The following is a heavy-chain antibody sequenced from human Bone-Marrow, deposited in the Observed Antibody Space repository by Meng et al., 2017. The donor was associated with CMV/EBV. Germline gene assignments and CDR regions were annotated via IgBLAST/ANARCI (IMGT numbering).Heavy chain of an antibody. CDR3: ARGRYSYGYGAFDI. V-gene: IGHV1-2*02. J-gene: IGHJ3*02. CDR1: GYTFTGYY. D-gene: IGHD5-18*01. CDR2: INPNSGGT. Sequence: ASVKVSCKDSGYTFTGYYMHWVRQAPGQGLEWMGWINPNSGGTNYAQKFQGRVTMTRDTSISTAYMELSRLRSDDTAVYYCARGRYSYGYGAFDIWGQGTMVAVSS.